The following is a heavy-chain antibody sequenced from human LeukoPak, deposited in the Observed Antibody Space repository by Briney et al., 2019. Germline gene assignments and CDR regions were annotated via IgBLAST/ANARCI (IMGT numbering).Heavy chain of an antibody. J-gene: IGHJ4*02. Sequence: ASVKVSCKASGYTFTSYGISWVRQAPGQGLEWMGWISAYNGNTNYAQKLQGRVTMTTDTSTSTAYMELRSLRSDDTAVYYCAREPRGEWELLWYFDYWGQGPLVTVSS. V-gene: IGHV1-18*01. D-gene: IGHD1-26*01. CDR2: ISAYNGNT. CDR1: GYTFTSYG. CDR3: AREPRGEWELLWYFDY.